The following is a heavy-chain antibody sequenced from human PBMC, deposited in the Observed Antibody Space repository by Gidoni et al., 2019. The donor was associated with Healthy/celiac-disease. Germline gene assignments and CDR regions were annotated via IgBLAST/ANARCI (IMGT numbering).Heavy chain of an antibody. Sequence: QLQLQESGPGLVKPSETLSLTCTVSGGSISSSSYYWGWIRQPPGKGLEWIGRINYSGSTSYNPSIKSRGTISGDKAKNQFSLKLSCGTGAETAVYYWARHERGEGSYYKYYYYYMDVWGKGTTVTVSS. CDR1: GGSISSSSYY. D-gene: IGHD3-10*01. CDR3: ARHERGEGSYYKYYYYYMDV. J-gene: IGHJ6*03. CDR2: INYSGST. V-gene: IGHV4-39*01.